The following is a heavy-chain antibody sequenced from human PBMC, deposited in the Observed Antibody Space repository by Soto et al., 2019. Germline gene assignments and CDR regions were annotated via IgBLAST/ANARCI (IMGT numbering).Heavy chain of an antibody. CDR1: GFTFSSYW. CDR2: IKQDGSEK. CDR3: GKKMHV. J-gene: IGHJ6*01. V-gene: IGHV3-7*01. Sequence: EVQLVESGGGLVQPGGSLRLSCVASGFTFSSYWMHWVRQAPGKGLEWVANIKQDGSEKYYVDSVKGRFTISRDNAKNSLYLQMDSLRDDNTALYFCGKKMHVWGEGTTVTVSS.